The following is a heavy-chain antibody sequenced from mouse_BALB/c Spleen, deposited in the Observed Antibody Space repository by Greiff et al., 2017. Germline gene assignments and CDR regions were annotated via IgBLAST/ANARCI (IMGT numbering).Heavy chain of an antibody. CDR3: ARGLYYFDY. CDR2: INPSTGYT. V-gene: IGHV1-7*01. CDR1: GYTFTSYW. J-gene: IGHJ2*01. Sequence: VKLVESGAELAKPGASVKMSCKASGYTFTSYWMHWVKQRPGQGLEWIGYINPSTGYTEYNQKFKDKATLTADKSSSTAYMQLSSLTSEDSAVYFCARGLYYFDYWGQGTTLTVSS.